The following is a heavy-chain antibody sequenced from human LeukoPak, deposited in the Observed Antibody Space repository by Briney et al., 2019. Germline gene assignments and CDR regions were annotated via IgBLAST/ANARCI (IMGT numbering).Heavy chain of an antibody. CDR3: SREIATAGNWFDS. D-gene: IGHD6-13*01. V-gene: IGHV4-30-4*01. Sequence: SETLSLTCTVSGGSISSGDYYWSWIRQPPGKGLEWIGYIYYSGSTYYNPSLKSRVTISVDRSKNQFSLKLSSVTAADTAVYYCSREIATAGNWFDSWGQGTLVTVSS. J-gene: IGHJ5*01. CDR1: GGSISSGDYY. CDR2: IYYSGST.